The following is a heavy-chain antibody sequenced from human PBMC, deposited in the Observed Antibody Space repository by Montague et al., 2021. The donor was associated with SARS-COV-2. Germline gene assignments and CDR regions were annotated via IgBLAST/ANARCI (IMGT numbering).Heavy chain of an antibody. V-gene: IGHV4-4*02. CDR3: AGKVLTVPADY. CDR1: VVSITSTNW. CDR2: ISYGGIA. J-gene: IGHJ4*02. Sequence: SETLSLTCAVSVVSITSTNWWSLVRQPPGKGLEWIGEISYGGIATYNPSLKSRATISMDRSRNLFSLKLSSVTAADTAIYYCAGKVLTVPADYWGQGTLVTVS. D-gene: IGHD4-11*01.